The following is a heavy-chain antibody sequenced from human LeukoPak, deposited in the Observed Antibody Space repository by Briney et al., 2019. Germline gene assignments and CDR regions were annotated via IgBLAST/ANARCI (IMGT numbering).Heavy chain of an antibody. CDR3: ARASESGSYHAPFDX. Sequence: GASVKVSCKASGYTFTSYGISWVRQAPGQGLEWMGWISAYNGNTNYAQKLQGRVTITADESTSTAYMELSSLRSEDTAVYYCARASESGSYHAPFDXXGXXTLXTV. J-gene: IGHJ4*01. V-gene: IGHV1-18*01. D-gene: IGHD3-10*01. CDR1: GYTFTSYG. CDR2: ISAYNGNT.